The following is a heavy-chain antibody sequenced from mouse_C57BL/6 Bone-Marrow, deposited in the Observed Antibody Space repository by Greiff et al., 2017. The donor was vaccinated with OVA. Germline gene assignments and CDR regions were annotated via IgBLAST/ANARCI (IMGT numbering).Heavy chain of an antibody. D-gene: IGHD2-5*01. V-gene: IGHV1-15*01. J-gene: IGHJ2*01. CDR1: GYTFTDYE. CDR2: IDPETGGT. Sequence: QVQLQQSGAELVRPGASVTLSCKVSGYTFTDYEMHWVKQTPVHGLEWIGAIDPETGGTAYNQKFKGKAILTADKSSSTAYMELRSLTSEDSAVYYCTRSYSNYGDFDYWGQGTTLTVSS. CDR3: TRSYSNYGDFDY.